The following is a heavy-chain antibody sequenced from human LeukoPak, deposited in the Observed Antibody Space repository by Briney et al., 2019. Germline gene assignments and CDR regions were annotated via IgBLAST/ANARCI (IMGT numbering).Heavy chain of an antibody. CDR1: GYTFTSYY. Sequence: ASVKVSCKASGYTFTSYYMHWVRQAPGQGLEWMGIINPSGGSTSYAQKFQGRVTITADESTSTAYMEPSSLRSEDTAVYYCARGGLSRYYYDTRGYYHAFDIWGQGTMVTVSS. D-gene: IGHD3-22*01. CDR3: ARGGLSRYYYDTRGYYHAFDI. J-gene: IGHJ3*02. V-gene: IGHV1-46*01. CDR2: INPSGGST.